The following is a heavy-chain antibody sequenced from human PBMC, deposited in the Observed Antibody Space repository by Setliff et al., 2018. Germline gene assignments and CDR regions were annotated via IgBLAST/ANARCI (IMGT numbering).Heavy chain of an antibody. V-gene: IGHV1-18*01. J-gene: IGHJ4*02. Sequence: VASVKVSCKASGYTFKNYGVAWVRQAPGQGLDWMGWVTIYNGNTKYAQNLQGRLTLSTDRSTNTVYMELGSLTTDDTAIYYCARVESMVRGKNILRHFDYWGQGTQVTVSS. D-gene: IGHD3-10*01. CDR3: ARVESMVRGKNILRHFDY. CDR1: GYTFKNYG. CDR2: VTIYNGNT.